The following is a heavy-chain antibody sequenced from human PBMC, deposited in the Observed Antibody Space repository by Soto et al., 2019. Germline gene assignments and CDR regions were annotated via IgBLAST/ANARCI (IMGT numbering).Heavy chain of an antibody. J-gene: IGHJ3*02. V-gene: IGHV3-48*01. D-gene: IGHD3-16*01. CDR2: ISSSSSTI. Sequence: PGGSLRLSCAASGFTFSSYSMNWVRQAPGKGLEWVSYISSSSSTIYYADSVKGRFTISRDNAKNSLYLQMNSLRAEDTAVYYCARDPGRGGSNDAFDIWGQGTMVTVSS. CDR1: GFTFSSYS. CDR3: ARDPGRGGSNDAFDI.